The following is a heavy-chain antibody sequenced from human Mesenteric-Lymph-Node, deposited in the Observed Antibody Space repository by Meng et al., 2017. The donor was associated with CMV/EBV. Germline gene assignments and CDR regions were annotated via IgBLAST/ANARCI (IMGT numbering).Heavy chain of an antibody. CDR1: GGSISSYY. CDR2: IFKSGST. D-gene: IGHD6-13*01. V-gene: IGHV4-59*13. CDR3: AREVTTASGFFDN. Sequence: SETLSLTCTVSGGSISSYYWSWIRQPPGKTLEWMGYIFKSGSTKYNPSLKSRVTISVDTSKNQFSLKLTSMTAADTAVYYCAREVTTASGFFDNWGQGMLVTVSS. J-gene: IGHJ4*03.